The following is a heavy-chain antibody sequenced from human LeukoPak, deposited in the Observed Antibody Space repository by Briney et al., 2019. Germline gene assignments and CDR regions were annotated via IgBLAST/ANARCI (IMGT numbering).Heavy chain of an antibody. D-gene: IGHD1-26*01. Sequence: ASVKVSCKASGYIFTNYDINWVRQATGQGLEWMGWMNPNSGNTVYAQKFQGRVTMTKSTSISTAYMELSSLRSEDTAVYYCARGGGATSKNFDYWGQGTLVTVSS. CDR2: MNPNSGNT. V-gene: IGHV1-8*01. CDR3: ARGGGATSKNFDY. CDR1: GYIFTNYD. J-gene: IGHJ4*02.